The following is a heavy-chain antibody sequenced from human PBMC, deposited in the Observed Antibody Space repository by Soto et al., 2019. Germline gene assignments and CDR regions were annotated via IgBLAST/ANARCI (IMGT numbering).Heavy chain of an antibody. CDR2: IGTAGDT. V-gene: IGHV3-13*04. CDR1: GCTFSSYD. Sequence: EVQLVESGGGLVQTGGSLRLSCAASGCTFSSYDIHWVRQSTGKGLEWVPAIGTAGDTYDPGSEKGRFTISRENAKNSLSLQMNSLSGVGTAGYVGGRRGGRVATRWFDPWGQGTLVTVSS. D-gene: IGHD3-16*01. CDR3: GRRGGRVATRWFDP. J-gene: IGHJ5*02.